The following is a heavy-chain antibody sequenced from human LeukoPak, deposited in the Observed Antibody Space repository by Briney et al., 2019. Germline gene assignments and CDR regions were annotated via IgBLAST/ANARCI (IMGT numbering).Heavy chain of an antibody. Sequence: SETLSLTCTVSGGSISSYYWIWIRQPPGKGLEWIGYIYYSGSTNYNPSLKSRVTISVDTSKNQFSLKLSSVTAADTAVYYCARDLGAAQFDPWGQGTLVTVSS. D-gene: IGHD6-6*01. CDR3: ARDLGAAQFDP. J-gene: IGHJ5*02. V-gene: IGHV4-59*01. CDR2: IYYSGST. CDR1: GGSISSYY.